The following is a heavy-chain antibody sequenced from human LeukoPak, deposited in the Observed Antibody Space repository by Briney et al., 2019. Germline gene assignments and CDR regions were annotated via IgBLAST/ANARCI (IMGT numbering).Heavy chain of an antibody. CDR3: VATALRRRKDYYGMDV. CDR1: GGSISSYY. Sequence: SETLSLTCTVSGGSISSYYCSWIRQPPGKGLEWSGYIYYSGSTNYNPSLKSRVTISVDTSKNQFSLKLSSVTAADTAVYYCVATALRRRKDYYGMDVWGKGTTVTVSS. V-gene: IGHV4-59*01. CDR2: IYYSGST. D-gene: IGHD4-17*01. J-gene: IGHJ6*04.